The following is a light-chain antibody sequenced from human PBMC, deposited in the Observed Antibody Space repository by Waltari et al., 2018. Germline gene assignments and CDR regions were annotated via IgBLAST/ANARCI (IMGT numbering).Light chain of an antibody. CDR2: LGS. V-gene: IGKV2-28*01. J-gene: IGKJ4*01. Sequence: DIVMTQSPLSLPVTPGEPASIACRSSQSLLHSKGYNYLDWYLQKPGQSPQLMIYLGSNRASGVPDRFSGSGSGTEFTLNISRVEAEDVGVYYCMQALQIPPTFGGGTKVEI. CDR1: QSLLHSKGYNY. CDR3: MQALQIPPT.